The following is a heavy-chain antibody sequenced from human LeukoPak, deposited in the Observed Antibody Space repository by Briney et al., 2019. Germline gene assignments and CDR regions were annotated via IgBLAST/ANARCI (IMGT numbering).Heavy chain of an antibody. D-gene: IGHD2-21*02. Sequence: SETLSLTCAVYGGSFSGYYWSWIRQPPGKGLEWIGEINHSGSTNYNPSLKSRVTISVDTSKNQFSLKLSSVTAADTAVYYCARVDLAYCGGDCYSFDYWGQGTLVTVSS. CDR1: GGSFSGYY. J-gene: IGHJ4*02. CDR2: INHSGST. V-gene: IGHV4-34*01. CDR3: ARVDLAYCGGDCYSFDY.